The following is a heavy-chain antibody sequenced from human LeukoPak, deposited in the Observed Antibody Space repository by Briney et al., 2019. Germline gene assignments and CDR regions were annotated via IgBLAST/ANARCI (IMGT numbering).Heavy chain of an antibody. CDR2: INHSGST. CDR1: GGSFSGYY. J-gene: IGHJ4*02. Sequence: SETLSLTCAVYGGSFSGYYWSWIRQPPGKGLEWIGEINHSGSTNYNPSLKSRVTISVDTSKNQFSLKLSSVTAADTAVFYCARDKGRPYCGGDCYIDYWGQGTLVTVSS. CDR3: ARDKGRPYCGGDCYIDY. D-gene: IGHD2-21*02. V-gene: IGHV4-34*01.